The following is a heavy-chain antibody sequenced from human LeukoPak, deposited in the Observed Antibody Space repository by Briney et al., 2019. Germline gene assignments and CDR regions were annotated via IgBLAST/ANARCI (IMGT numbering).Heavy chain of an antibody. Sequence: GALRLSCAASGFTFSSYAMHWVRQAPGKGLEWVAVISYDGSNKYYADSVKGRFTISRDNSKNTLYLQMNSLRAEDTAVYYCARGTPSARPGEFDYWGQGTLVTVSS. CDR2: ISYDGSNK. V-gene: IGHV3-30*04. J-gene: IGHJ4*02. CDR3: ARGTPSARPGEFDY. CDR1: GFTFSSYA. D-gene: IGHD2-15*01.